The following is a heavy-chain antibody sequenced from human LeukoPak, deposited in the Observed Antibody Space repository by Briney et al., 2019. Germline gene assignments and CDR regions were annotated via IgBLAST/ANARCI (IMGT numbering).Heavy chain of an antibody. V-gene: IGHV4-59*01. Sequence: SETLSLTCTVSGGSINNYYWSWIRQPPGKGLEWIGYVHYSGTTSYNPSLKSRVTISVDTSRKYFSLMLSSVTAADTAVYYCARGGDGYNYADYWGQGALVTVSS. CDR1: GGSINNYY. CDR2: VHYSGTT. CDR3: ARGGDGYNYADY. D-gene: IGHD5-24*01. J-gene: IGHJ4*02.